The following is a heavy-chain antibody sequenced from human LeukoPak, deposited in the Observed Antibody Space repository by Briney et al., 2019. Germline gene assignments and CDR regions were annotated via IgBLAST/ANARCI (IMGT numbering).Heavy chain of an antibody. V-gene: IGHV4-59*01. CDR3: AREEIRSWFDP. J-gene: IGHJ5*02. CDR2: VFYTGTS. D-gene: IGHD5-24*01. Sequence: PSETLSLTCTVSGASMNSYYWTWIRQPPGKGLEWIGHVFYTGTSNYNPSLKSRVTISVDTSKNQFSLKLSSVTAADTAVYYCAREEIRSWFDPWGQGTLVTVSS. CDR1: GASMNSYY.